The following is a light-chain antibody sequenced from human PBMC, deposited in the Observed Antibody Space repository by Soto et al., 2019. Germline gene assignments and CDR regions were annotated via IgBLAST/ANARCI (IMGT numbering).Light chain of an antibody. CDR1: SSDVGGYNY. V-gene: IGLV2-14*01. J-gene: IGLJ1*01. Sequence: QSALTQPASVSGSPGQSITISCTGTSSDVGGYNYVSWYQQHPGKAPKLMIYEVSNRPSGVSNRFSGSKSGNTASLTISWLQAEYEADYYCSSYTSSSTRVFGTGTKLTVL. CDR3: SSYTSSSTRV. CDR2: EVS.